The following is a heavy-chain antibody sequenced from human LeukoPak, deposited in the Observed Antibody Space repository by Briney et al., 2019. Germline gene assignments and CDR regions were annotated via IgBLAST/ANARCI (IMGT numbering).Heavy chain of an antibody. CDR3: ARRAVRGVIRAKYYYGMDV. CDR2: INHSGST. D-gene: IGHD3-10*01. Sequence: PSETLSLTCAVYGGSFSGCYWSWIRQPPGKGLEWIGEINHSGSTNYNPSLKSRVTISVDTSKNQFSLKLSSVTAADTAVHYCARRAVRGVIRAKYYYGMDVWGQGTTVTVSS. CDR1: GGSFSGCY. V-gene: IGHV4-34*01. J-gene: IGHJ6*02.